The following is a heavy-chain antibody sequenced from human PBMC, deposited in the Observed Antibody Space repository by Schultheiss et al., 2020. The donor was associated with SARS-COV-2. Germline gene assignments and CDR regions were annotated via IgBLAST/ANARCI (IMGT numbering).Heavy chain of an antibody. CDR2: INHSGST. V-gene: IGHV4-34*01. Sequence: GSLRLSCAVYGGSFSGYYWLWLRQPPGKGLEWIGEINHSGSTNYNPSLKSRVTISVDTSKNQFSLKLSSVTAADTAVYYCARARYDYVWGSYRRPTSYFDYWGQGTLVTVSS. CDR1: GGSFSGYY. J-gene: IGHJ4*02. CDR3: ARARYDYVWGSYRRPTSYFDY. D-gene: IGHD3-16*02.